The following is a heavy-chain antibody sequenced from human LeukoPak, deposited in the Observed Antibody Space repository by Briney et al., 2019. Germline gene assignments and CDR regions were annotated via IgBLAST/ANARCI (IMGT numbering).Heavy chain of an antibody. V-gene: IGHV3-23*01. Sequence: GGSLRRSCAASGFTFSTYAMSWVRQAPGKGLEWVSAISSGGRTYYADSVRGRFTISRDNSENTLYLQMNSLRADDTAAYYCAEDAYGATAGTHYYHYYALDFWGQGTTVNVSS. J-gene: IGHJ6*01. CDR3: AEDAYGATAGTHYYHYYALDF. CDR1: GFTFSTYA. CDR2: ISSGGRT. D-gene: IGHD3-16*01.